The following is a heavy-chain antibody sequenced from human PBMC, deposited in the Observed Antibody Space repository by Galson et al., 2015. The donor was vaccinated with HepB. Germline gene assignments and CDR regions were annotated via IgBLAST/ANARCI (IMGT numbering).Heavy chain of an antibody. CDR3: ARVGVSKFGGALVVPYYFDY. D-gene: IGHD3-16*02. CDR2: IKHTGTT. CDR1: GGSLSDYY. J-gene: IGHJ4*02. V-gene: IGHV4-34*01. Sequence: ETLSLTCAVYGGSLSDYYWTWIRQPPGRGLEWIGEIKHTGTTNYQPSLKSRVTISLDTSKNEFSLRLSSLTAADTAVYYCARVGVSKFGGALVVPYYFDYWGQGTLVTVSS.